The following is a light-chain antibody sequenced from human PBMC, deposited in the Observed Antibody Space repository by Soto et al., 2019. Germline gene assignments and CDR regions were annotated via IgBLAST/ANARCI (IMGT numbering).Light chain of an antibody. CDR1: HNIERW. V-gene: IGKV1-5*01. Sequence: IQMTQSPSALSASVGKRVTITCRARHNIERWMAWCQQKPGKAPSLLIFDASTLHSGAPARFTRSGCGTESPLTISRLLDDHFATYYWQQCANSWTFGGGTKVDIK. J-gene: IGKJ4*02. CDR2: DAS. CDR3: QQCANSWT.